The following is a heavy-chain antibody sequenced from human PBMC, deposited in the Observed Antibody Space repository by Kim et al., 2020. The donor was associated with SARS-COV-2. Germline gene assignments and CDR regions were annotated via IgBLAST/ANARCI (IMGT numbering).Heavy chain of an antibody. V-gene: IGHV3-7*01. D-gene: IGHD2-21*02. Sequence: GSLRLSRVASGFTFARYWMNWVRQAPGKGLEWVANIKVDGSERYYVDSVKGRFTISRDNAKNSLYLQMNSLRAEDTAVYYCAREALSGDGSPDYWGQGTLVTVSS. CDR1: GFTFARYW. J-gene: IGHJ4*02. CDR3: AREALSGDGSPDY. CDR2: IKVDGSER.